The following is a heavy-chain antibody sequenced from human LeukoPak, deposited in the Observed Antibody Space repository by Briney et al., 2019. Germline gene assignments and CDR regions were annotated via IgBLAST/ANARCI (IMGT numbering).Heavy chain of an antibody. V-gene: IGHV3-49*04. Sequence: GGSLRLSCAASGFTFSSYWMSWVRQAPGKGLEWVGFIRSEIYGGTPEYAASVKGRFTISRDDSKGIAYLQMNSLKTEDTALYYCTRDQTPYYWGQGTLVTVSS. CDR2: IRSEIYGGTP. CDR3: TRDQTPYY. J-gene: IGHJ4*02. CDR1: GFTFSSYW.